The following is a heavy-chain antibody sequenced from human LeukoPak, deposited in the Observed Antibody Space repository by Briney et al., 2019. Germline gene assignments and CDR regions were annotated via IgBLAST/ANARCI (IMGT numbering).Heavy chain of an antibody. D-gene: IGHD5-18*01. Sequence: SQTLSLTCTVSGGSISSYYWSWIRQPPGQGLVWIGYIYYSGSTNYNPSLKSRVTISVDTSKNQFSLRLSSVTAADTAVYYCARGAAMVKWYYFDYWGQGTLVTVSS. CDR3: ARGAAMVKWYYFDY. J-gene: IGHJ4*02. CDR2: IYYSGST. V-gene: IGHV4-59*01. CDR1: GGSISSYY.